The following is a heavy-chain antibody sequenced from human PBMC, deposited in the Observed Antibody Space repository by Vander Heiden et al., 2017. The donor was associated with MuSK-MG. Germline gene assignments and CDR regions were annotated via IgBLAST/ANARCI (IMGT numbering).Heavy chain of an antibody. V-gene: IGHV3-7*01. J-gene: IGHJ2*01. CDR2: IKQDGSEK. Sequence: EVQLVASGGGLVQPGGSLRLSCAASGFTVSSYCMSWVRQDPGKGLEWVANIKQDGSEKYYVDSVKGRFTISRDNSKNSLYLQMNSLRAEDTAVYYCARMAVPRLRGIVVVPAARRYWYFDLWGRGTLVTVSS. CDR3: ARMAVPRLRGIVVVPAARRYWYFDL. D-gene: IGHD2-2*01. CDR1: GFTVSSYC.